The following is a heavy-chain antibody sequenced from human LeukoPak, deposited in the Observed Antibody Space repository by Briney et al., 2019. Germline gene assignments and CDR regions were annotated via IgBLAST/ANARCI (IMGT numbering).Heavy chain of an antibody. Sequence: ASVKVSCKASGYTFTSYYMHWVRQAPGQGLEWMGIINPSGGSTSYAQKFQGRVTMTEDTSTDTAYMELSSLRSEDTAVYYCATATYCGGDCYSRNWFDPWGQGTLVTVSS. V-gene: IGHV1-46*01. CDR1: GYTFTSYY. D-gene: IGHD2-21*02. CDR3: ATATYCGGDCYSRNWFDP. J-gene: IGHJ5*02. CDR2: INPSGGST.